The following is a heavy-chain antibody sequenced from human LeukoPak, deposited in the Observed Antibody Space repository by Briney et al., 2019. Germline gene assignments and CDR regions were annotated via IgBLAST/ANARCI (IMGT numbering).Heavy chain of an antibody. CDR3: AAKGGDGHNSAFGF. D-gene: IGHD5-24*01. V-gene: IGHV4-34*01. CDR2: INHHGYT. CDR1: GVSFSGYY. Sequence: PSETLSLTCVVDGVSFSGYYWSWIRQSPGKGLEWIGEINHHGYTNYNPSLRSRVIMSVDTSKNHISLKLTSVTAADTAMYYCAAKGGDGHNSAFGFWGQGALVSVSS. J-gene: IGHJ4*02.